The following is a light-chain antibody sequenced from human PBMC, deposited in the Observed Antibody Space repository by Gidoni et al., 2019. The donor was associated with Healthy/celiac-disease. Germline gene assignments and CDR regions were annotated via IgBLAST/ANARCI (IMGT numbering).Light chain of an antibody. V-gene: IGKV1-12*01. CDR1: QGISSW. CDR2: AAS. J-gene: IGKJ3*01. CDR3: QQANSFLLT. Sequence: DIQMTQSPSSLSASVGDRVTITCRASQGISSWLDWYQQKPGKAPKLLIYAASNLQSGVPSRFSGSGSGTDFTLTISSLQPEDIATYYCQQANSFLLTFGPGTKVDIK.